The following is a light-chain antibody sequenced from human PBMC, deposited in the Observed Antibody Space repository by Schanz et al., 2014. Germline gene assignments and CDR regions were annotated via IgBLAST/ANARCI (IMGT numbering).Light chain of an antibody. Sequence: QSALTQPPSASGSPGQSVTISCTGTSSDVGGYNFVSWYQQHPGKVPKLLIFEVSQRPSGVPDRFSGSKSGITASLTVSGLQAEDEADYYCQSYDSSLSALFGGGTKLTVL. CDR3: QSYDSSLSAL. CDR1: SSDVGGYNF. J-gene: IGLJ2*01. CDR2: EVS. V-gene: IGLV2-8*01.